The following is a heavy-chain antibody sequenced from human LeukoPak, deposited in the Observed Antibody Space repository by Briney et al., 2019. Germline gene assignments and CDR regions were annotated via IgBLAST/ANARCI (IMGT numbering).Heavy chain of an antibody. CDR3: AKTSSAYTYGHIDY. CDR1: GFTFYDYA. CDR2: ISWSSGSI. V-gene: IGHV3-9*01. Sequence: QPGRSLRLSCAASGFTFYDYAMHWVRQAPGKGLEWVSGISWSSGSIDYADSVKGRFTISRDNAKNSLDLQMNSLRAEDTALYYCAKTSSAYTYGHIDYWGQGTLVTVSS. J-gene: IGHJ4*02. D-gene: IGHD5-18*01.